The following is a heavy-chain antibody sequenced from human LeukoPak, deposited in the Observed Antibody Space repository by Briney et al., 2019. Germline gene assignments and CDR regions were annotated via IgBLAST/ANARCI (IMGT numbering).Heavy chain of an antibody. D-gene: IGHD1-1*01. CDR3: ARDNDKVVDH. CDR2: ITAYNGNR. Sequence: ASVKVSCKTSGYTFSNYGISWVRQAPGQGLEWMGWITAYNGNRLYAQRFRGRITLTTDTSTSTSYMELRSLEYDDTAIYYCARDNDKVVDHWGQGTPVTVSS. CDR1: GYTFSNYG. V-gene: IGHV1-18*01. J-gene: IGHJ4*01.